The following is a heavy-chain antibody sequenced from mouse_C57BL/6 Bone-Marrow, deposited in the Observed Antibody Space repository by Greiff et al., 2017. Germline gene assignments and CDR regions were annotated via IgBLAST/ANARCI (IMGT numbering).Heavy chain of an antibody. V-gene: IGHV1-59*01. J-gene: IGHJ2*01. Sequence: VQLQQPGAELVRPGTSVKLSCKASGYTFTSYWMHWVKQRPGQGLEWIGVIDPSDSYTNYNQKFKGKATLTVDTSSSTAYMQLSSLTSEDSAVDYCARWEGYDDYWGQGTTLTVSS. CDR1: GYTFTSYW. CDR2: IDPSDSYT. D-gene: IGHD2-2*01. CDR3: ARWEGYDDY.